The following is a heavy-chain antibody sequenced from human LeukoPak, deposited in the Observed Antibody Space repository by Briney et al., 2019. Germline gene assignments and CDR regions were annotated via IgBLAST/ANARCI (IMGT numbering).Heavy chain of an antibody. D-gene: IGHD3-10*01. J-gene: IGHJ5*02. CDR1: GDSISSYY. Sequence: SETLSLTCIVSGDSISSYYWSWIRQPPGKGLEWIGYTSHSGSTNSNPSLKSRVTISVDTSRNQFSLKLSSVTAADTAVYYCARWGVEGLFDPWGQGTLVTVSS. CDR3: ARWGVEGLFDP. V-gene: IGHV4-59*01. CDR2: TSHSGST.